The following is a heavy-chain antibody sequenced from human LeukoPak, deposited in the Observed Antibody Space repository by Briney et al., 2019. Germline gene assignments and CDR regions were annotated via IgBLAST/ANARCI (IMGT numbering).Heavy chain of an antibody. Sequence: PGGSLRLSCAASGFTFSSYAMSWVRQAPGKGLEWVSAISGSGGSTYYADSVKGRFTISRDNSKNTLYLQMNSLRAEDTAVYYCARALVAYSSSPPFDYWGQGTLVTVSS. J-gene: IGHJ4*02. D-gene: IGHD6-6*01. CDR2: ISGSGGST. CDR1: GFTFSSYA. V-gene: IGHV3-23*01. CDR3: ARALVAYSSSPPFDY.